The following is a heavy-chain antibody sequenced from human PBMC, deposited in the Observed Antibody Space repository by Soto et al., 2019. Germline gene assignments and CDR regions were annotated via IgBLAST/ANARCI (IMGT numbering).Heavy chain of an antibody. CDR1: GASFRNYC. D-gene: IGHD3-22*01. Sequence: SETLSLTCAVYGASFRNYCWTWLRQSPGKGLEWIGEINHRGTTNYNPSLKSRVTISVDTSKNQFSLNLNSVTAADTAVYYCARLRNSDRYWGQGTQVTVSS. CDR3: ARLRNSDRY. J-gene: IGHJ4*02. CDR2: INHRGTT. V-gene: IGHV4-34*01.